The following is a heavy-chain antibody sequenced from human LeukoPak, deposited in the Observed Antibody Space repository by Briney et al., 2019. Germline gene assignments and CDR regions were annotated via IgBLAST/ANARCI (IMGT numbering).Heavy chain of an antibody. J-gene: IGHJ4*02. D-gene: IGHD3-22*01. Sequence: SVKVSCTASGGTFSSYAISWVRQAPGQGLEWMGGIIPIFGTANYAQKFQGRVTITTDESTSTAYMELSSLRSEDTAVYYCARCPKYYYDSSGYYYGGGYLDYWGQGTLVTVSS. CDR3: ARCPKYYYDSSGYYYGGGYLDY. CDR1: GGTFSSYA. CDR2: IIPIFGTA. V-gene: IGHV1-69*05.